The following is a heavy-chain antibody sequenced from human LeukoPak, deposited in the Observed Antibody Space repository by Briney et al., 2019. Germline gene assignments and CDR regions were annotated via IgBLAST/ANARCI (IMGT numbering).Heavy chain of an antibody. V-gene: IGHV4-4*02. Sequence: SGTLSLTCGVSGGSVTSTNYWTWVRQPPGKGLEWIGEVNLQGFTNYNPSLMGRVAISVDTSENHISLQLTSVTAADTAVYYCARHTRPGYSGYENAFDIWGQGTMVTVSS. CDR3: ARHTRPGYSGYENAFDI. J-gene: IGHJ3*02. D-gene: IGHD5-12*01. CDR2: VNLQGFT. CDR1: GGSVTSTNY.